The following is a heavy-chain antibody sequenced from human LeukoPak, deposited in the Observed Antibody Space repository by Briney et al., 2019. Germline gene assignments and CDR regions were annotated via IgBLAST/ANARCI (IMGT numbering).Heavy chain of an antibody. J-gene: IGHJ4*02. CDR2: ISGSGGST. CDR3: ARILLGYYYDY. D-gene: IGHD3-22*01. V-gene: IGHV3-23*01. CDR1: GFTFGDYA. Sequence: GRSLRLSCTASGFTFGDYAMTWVRQAPGKGLEWVSAISGSGGSTYYADSVKGRFTMSRDNAKNSLYLQMNSLRAEDTAVYYCARILLGYYYDYWGQGTLVTVSS.